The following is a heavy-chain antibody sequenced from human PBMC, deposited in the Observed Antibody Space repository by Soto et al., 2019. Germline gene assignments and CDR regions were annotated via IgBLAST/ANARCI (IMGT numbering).Heavy chain of an antibody. Sequence: QMQLVESGGGLVKPGGSLRLSCAASGFTFSDYYMSWIRQAPGKGLEWVSYISSSSGNIRYADSVKGRFTISRDNAKNSLYLQMNSLIAEDTAVYFCATHYSNYGPVDPWGQGTLVTVSS. D-gene: IGHD4-4*01. CDR3: ATHYSNYGPVDP. CDR2: ISSSSGNI. J-gene: IGHJ5*02. CDR1: GFTFSDYY. V-gene: IGHV3-11*06.